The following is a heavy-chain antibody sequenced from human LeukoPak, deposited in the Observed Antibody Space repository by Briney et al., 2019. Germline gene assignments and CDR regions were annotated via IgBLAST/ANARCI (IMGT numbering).Heavy chain of an antibody. D-gene: IGHD3-3*01. J-gene: IGHJ4*02. CDR3: AREIPFWSGSYDY. Sequence: KTSETLSLTCTVSGGSISSYYWRWIRQPPGKELEWIGNIYYSGSTNYNPSLKSRVTISVDTSKNQFSLKLSSVTAADTAVYYCAREIPFWSGSYDYWGQGTLVTVSS. CDR2: IYYSGST. V-gene: IGHV4-59*01. CDR1: GGSISSYY.